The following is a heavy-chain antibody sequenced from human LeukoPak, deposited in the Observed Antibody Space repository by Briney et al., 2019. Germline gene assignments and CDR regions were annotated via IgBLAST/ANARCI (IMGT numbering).Heavy chain of an antibody. CDR1: GFTFSSYA. CDR2: ISYDGSNK. V-gene: IGHV3-30-3*01. Sequence: GRSLRLSCAASGFTFSSYAMHWVRQAPGKGLEWVAVISYDGSNKYYADSVKGRFTISRDNSKNTLYLQMNSLRAEDTAVYYCARDPMHPAYCGGDCYGSYYYGMDVWGQGTTVTVSS. J-gene: IGHJ6*02. D-gene: IGHD2-21*02. CDR3: ARDPMHPAYCGGDCYGSYYYGMDV.